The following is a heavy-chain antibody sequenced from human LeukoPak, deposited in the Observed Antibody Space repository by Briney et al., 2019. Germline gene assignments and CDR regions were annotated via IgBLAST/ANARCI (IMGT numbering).Heavy chain of an antibody. CDR1: GGSISSYY. J-gene: IGHJ4*02. Sequence: SETLSLTCTVSGGSISSYYWSWIRQPAGKGLEWIGRIYTSGSTNYNPSLKSRVTMSVDTSKNQFSLKLSSVTAADTAVYYCARDLIAAAGNCFDYWGQGTLVTVSS. D-gene: IGHD6-13*01. CDR2: IYTSGST. CDR3: ARDLIAAAGNCFDY. V-gene: IGHV4-4*07.